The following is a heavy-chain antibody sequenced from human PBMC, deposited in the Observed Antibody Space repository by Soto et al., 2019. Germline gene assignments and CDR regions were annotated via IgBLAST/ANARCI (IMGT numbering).Heavy chain of an antibody. CDR3: ARQVVVVVAATNYGMDV. CDR1: AGTFSSYA. V-gene: IGHV1-69*13. J-gene: IGHJ6*02. Sequence: ASVKVSCKASAGTFSSYAISWVRQAPGQGLEWMGGIIPIFGTANYAQKFQGRVTITADESTSTAYMELSSLRSEDTAVYYCARQVVVVVAATNYGMDVWGQGTTVTVSS. CDR2: IIPIFGTA. D-gene: IGHD2-15*01.